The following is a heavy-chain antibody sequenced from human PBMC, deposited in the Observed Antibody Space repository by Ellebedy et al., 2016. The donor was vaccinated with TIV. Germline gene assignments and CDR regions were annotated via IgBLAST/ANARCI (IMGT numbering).Heavy chain of an antibody. J-gene: IGHJ4*02. CDR1: GFTFSSYG. V-gene: IGHV3-33*08. CDR3: ARDYYDSSGLPER. Sequence: GGSLRLSCAASGFTFSSYGMHWVRQAPGKGLEWVAVIWYDGSNKYYADSVKGRFTISRDNSKNPLYLQMNSLRAEDTAVYYCARDYYDSSGLPERWGQGTLVTVSS. D-gene: IGHD3-22*01. CDR2: IWYDGSNK.